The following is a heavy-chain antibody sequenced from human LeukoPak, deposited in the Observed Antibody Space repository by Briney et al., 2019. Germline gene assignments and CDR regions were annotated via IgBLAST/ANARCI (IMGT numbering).Heavy chain of an antibody. CDR3: AKVPFSSFYTFDY. CDR1: GFTFSHYG. Sequence: PGRSLRLSCAASGFTFSHYGMHWVRRAPGKGLEWVAFISYDGSNEYYADSVKGRFTISRDNSKNTLYLQMNSLRAEDTAVFYCAKVPFSSFYTFDYWGQGTLVTVSS. CDR2: ISYDGSNE. J-gene: IGHJ4*02. V-gene: IGHV3-30*18. D-gene: IGHD2/OR15-2a*01.